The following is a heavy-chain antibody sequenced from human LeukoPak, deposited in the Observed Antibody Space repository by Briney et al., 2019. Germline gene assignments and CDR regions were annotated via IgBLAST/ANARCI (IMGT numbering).Heavy chain of an antibody. V-gene: IGHV4-61*02. CDR3: ARRKRTLLWFGELLYRHDAFDI. D-gene: IGHD3-10*01. CDR1: GNSISSGDNY. Sequence: PSQTLSLTCTVSGNSISSGDNYWSWIRQPAGKGLEWIGRIYTSGSTNYNPSLKSRVTISGDTSKNQFSLKLSSVTAADTAVYYCARRKRTLLWFGELLYRHDAFDIWGQGTMVTVSS. J-gene: IGHJ3*02. CDR2: IYTSGST.